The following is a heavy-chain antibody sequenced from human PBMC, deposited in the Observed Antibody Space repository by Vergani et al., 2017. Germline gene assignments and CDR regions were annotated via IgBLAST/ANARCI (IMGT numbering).Heavy chain of an antibody. V-gene: IGHV1-18*01. CDR1: GYTFTSYG. D-gene: IGHD3-22*01. J-gene: IGHJ4*02. CDR2: IRAYNGNT. Sequence: QVQLVQSGAEVKKPGASVKVSCKASGYTFTSYGISWVRQAPGQGLEWMGWIRAYNGNTKYAQKLQGRVTMTTDTSTSTTYMELRSLRSDDTAVYYCAGDAPYYDRSGYHDYWGQGTLVTVSS. CDR3: AGDAPYYDRSGYHDY.